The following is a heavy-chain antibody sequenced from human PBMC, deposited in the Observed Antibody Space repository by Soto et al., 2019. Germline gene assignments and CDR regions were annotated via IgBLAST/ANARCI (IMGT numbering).Heavy chain of an antibody. CDR1: GYILTTYG. J-gene: IGHJ4*02. CDR3: ARGTYFDY. Sequence: VQLVQSGTEVKKPGASVKVSCKASGYILTTYGVSWVRQAPGQGLEWVGWISAYNEHTNYAQKFQGRVTLTPDTSTSTAYMELRRLRSDDTAVYYCARGTYFDYWGQGTLVTVSS. CDR2: ISAYNEHT. D-gene: IGHD1-1*01. V-gene: IGHV1-18*01.